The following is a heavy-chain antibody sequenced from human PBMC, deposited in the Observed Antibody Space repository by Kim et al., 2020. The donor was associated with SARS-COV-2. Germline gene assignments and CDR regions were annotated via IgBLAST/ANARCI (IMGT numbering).Heavy chain of an antibody. CDR3: ARDYYDSSGPYLEDY. J-gene: IGHJ4*02. V-gene: IGHV4-39*07. CDR1: GGSISSSSYY. Sequence: SETLSLTCTVSGGSISSSSYYWGWIRQPPGKGLEWIGRIYYSGSTYYNPSLKSRVTISVDTSKNQFSLKLSSVTAADTAVYYCARDYYDSSGPYLEDYWGQGTLVTVSS. D-gene: IGHD3-22*01. CDR2: IYYSGST.